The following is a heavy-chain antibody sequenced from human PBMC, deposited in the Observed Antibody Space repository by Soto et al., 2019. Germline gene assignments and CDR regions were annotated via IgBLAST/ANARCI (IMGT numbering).Heavy chain of an antibody. Sequence: QVQLVESGGGLVKPGGSLRLSCAASGFTFSDYYLSWIRQAPGKGLEYISYISSGGSNIYYADSVKGRFTISRDNAKNSLYLQMNSLRAEDTAVYYCARDLPKEGPYYWGQGTLVTVSS. CDR2: ISSGGSNI. V-gene: IGHV3-11*01. CDR1: GFTFSDYY. J-gene: IGHJ4*02. CDR3: ARDLPKEGPYY.